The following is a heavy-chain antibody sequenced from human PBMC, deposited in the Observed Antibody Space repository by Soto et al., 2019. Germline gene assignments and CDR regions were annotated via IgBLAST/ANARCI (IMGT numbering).Heavy chain of an antibody. CDR1: GFTFGSYA. J-gene: IGHJ4*02. Sequence: PGGSLRLSCAASGFTFGSYAMSWVRQAPGKGLEWVSAISGIGGTTYYADSVKGRFTISRDNSRNTLHLQMNSLRAEDTAIYYCAKFFVETGGSSGWPWSFHFWGQGILVTVSS. D-gene: IGHD6-25*01. CDR2: ISGIGGTT. CDR3: AKFFVETGGSSGWPWSFHF. V-gene: IGHV3-23*01.